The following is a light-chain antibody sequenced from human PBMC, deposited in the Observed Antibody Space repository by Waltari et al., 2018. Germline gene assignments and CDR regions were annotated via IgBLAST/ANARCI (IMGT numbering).Light chain of an antibody. CDR3: VQDSHWPRT. CDR1: QGPVHSDGNTY. V-gene: IGKV2-30*02. J-gene: IGKJ2*01. CDR2: KFP. Sequence: DVLMAPSPLSLPVTLGQPASISCSSSQGPVHSDGNTYLNWLKQRPGQSPRRLIYKFPRWDSGVPVTFSGSGSGTDVTLNSSREGAVDVGVYGCVQDSHWPRTFGQETKVEI.